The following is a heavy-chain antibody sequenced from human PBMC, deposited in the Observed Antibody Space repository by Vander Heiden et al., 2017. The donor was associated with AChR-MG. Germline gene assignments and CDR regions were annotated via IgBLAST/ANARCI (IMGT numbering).Heavy chain of an antibody. CDR1: GFTFSDYY. Sequence: QVQLVESGGGLVKPGGSLRLSCAASGFTFSDYYMGWIRQAPGKGLEWVSYISSSGSTIYYADSVKGRFTISRDNAKNSLYLQMNSLRAEDTAVYYCARGSFDVVVVAATAPFDYWGQGTLVTVSS. CDR3: ARGSFDVVVVAATAPFDY. J-gene: IGHJ4*02. D-gene: IGHD2-15*01. CDR2: ISSSGSTI. V-gene: IGHV3-11*01.